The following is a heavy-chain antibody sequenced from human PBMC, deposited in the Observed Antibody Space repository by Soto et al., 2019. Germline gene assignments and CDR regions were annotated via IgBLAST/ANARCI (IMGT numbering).Heavy chain of an antibody. Sequence: GGSLRLSCAASGFTFSHYGMHWVRQAPGKGLEGVAVISFDGSDKYYADSVKGRFTISRDTSKNRLYLQMNSLRAEDTAVYYCAKDLAVGYYDNSGYRTYGMDVWGQGTTVTVSS. D-gene: IGHD3-22*01. J-gene: IGHJ6*02. CDR3: AKDLAVGYYDNSGYRTYGMDV. CDR1: GFTFSHYG. CDR2: ISFDGSDK. V-gene: IGHV3-30*18.